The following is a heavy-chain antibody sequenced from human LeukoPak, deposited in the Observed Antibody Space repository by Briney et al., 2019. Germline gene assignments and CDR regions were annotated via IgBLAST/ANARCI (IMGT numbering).Heavy chain of an antibody. CDR2: IYYSGST. V-gene: IGHV4-59*01. D-gene: IGHD3-10*01. Sequence: SETLSLTCTVSGGSISSYYWSWIRQPPGKGLEWIGYIYYSGSTNYNPSLKSRVTISVDTSKNQFSLKLSSVTAADMAVYYCARSSWSGSGRYYYYYYGMDVWGQGTTVTVSS. CDR3: ARSSWSGSGRYYYYYYGMDV. J-gene: IGHJ6*02. CDR1: GGSISSYY.